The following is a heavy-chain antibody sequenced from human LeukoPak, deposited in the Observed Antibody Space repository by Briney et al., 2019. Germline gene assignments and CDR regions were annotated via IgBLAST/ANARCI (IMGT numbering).Heavy chain of an antibody. V-gene: IGHV1-46*01. J-gene: IGHJ4*02. CDR1: GYTFTNYY. CDR3: ARHDLGGTSPFDY. D-gene: IGHD4-23*01. Sequence: ASVKVSCKTSGYTFTNYYMHWVRQAPGQGLEWMGIINPSGTSTTYAQKFQGRDTMTRDTSTSTDFMELSSLRPEDTAVYYCARHDLGGTSPFDYWGQGTLVTVSS. CDR2: INPSGTST.